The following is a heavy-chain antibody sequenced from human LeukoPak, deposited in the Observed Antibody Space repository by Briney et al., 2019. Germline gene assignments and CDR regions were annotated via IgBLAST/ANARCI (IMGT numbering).Heavy chain of an antibody. CDR1: GFTVSSNY. V-gene: IGHV3-53*01. Sequence: GGSLRLSCAASGFTVSSNYMSWVRQAPGKGLEWVSVIYTGGSTHYIDSVKGRFTISRDNAKNSLYLQMSNLRAEDTAVYFCARGGGLDVWGQGATVTVSS. CDR3: ARGGGLDV. D-gene: IGHD3-16*01. J-gene: IGHJ6*02. CDR2: IYTGGST.